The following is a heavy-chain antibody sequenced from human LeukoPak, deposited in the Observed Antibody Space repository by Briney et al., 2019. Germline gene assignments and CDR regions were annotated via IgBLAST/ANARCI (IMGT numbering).Heavy chain of an antibody. J-gene: IGHJ3*01. Sequence: GGSLRLSCAASGFTFSNYGMNWVRQAPGKGLEWVSGITGSGGNTYYADSVKGRFTISRDNSKNTMYLQMNSLRAEDTAVYYCARVSPPFWGQGTMVTVSS. V-gene: IGHV3-23*01. CDR1: GFTFSNYG. CDR2: ITGSGGNT. D-gene: IGHD3-16*02. CDR3: ARVSPPF.